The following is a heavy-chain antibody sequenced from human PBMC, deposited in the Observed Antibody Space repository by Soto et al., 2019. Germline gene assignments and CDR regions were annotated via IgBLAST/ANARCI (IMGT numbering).Heavy chain of an antibody. CDR3: ARDGENSSGWYSWFDP. CDR1: GYTFTSYY. Sequence: ASVKVSCKASGYTFTSYYMHWVRQAPGQGLERMGIINPSGGSTSYAQKFQGRVTMTRDTSTSTVYMELSSLRSEDTAVYYCARDGENSSGWYSWFDPWGQGTLVTVSS. J-gene: IGHJ5*02. D-gene: IGHD6-19*01. CDR2: INPSGGST. V-gene: IGHV1-46*01.